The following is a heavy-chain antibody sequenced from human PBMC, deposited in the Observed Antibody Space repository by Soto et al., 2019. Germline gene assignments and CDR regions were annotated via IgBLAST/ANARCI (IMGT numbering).Heavy chain of an antibody. CDR2: ISGSGGST. CDR1: GFTFSSYA. D-gene: IGHD4-17*01. J-gene: IGHJ1*01. CDR3: AKFTTPIPTEYFQH. V-gene: IGHV3-23*01. Sequence: GGSLRLSCVASGFTFSSYAMSWVRQAPGKGLEWVSVISGSGGSTYYADSVKGRFSISRDNSKNTLYLQVNSLRAEDTAVYYCAKFTTPIPTEYFQHWGQGTLVTVSS.